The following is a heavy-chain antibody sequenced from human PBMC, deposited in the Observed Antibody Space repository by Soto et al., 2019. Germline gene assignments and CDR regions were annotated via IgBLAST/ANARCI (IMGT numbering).Heavy chain of an antibody. Sequence: EVQLVESGGGLVQPGGSLRLSCAASGFTFSTYWMTWVRQPPGKGLEWVANMDQDGSETYYVDSVRGRFTVSRDNAKNALYLQMNSLRVEHTAVYYCVCGGNFFIYWGQGTLVNVSP. D-gene: IGHD3-16*01. CDR2: MDQDGSET. J-gene: IGHJ4*02. CDR3: VCGGNFFIY. CDR1: GFTFSTYW. V-gene: IGHV3-7*01.